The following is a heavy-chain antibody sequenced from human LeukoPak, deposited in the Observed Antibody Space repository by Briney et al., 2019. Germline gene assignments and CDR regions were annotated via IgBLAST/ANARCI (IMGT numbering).Heavy chain of an antibody. CDR3: ARSRHSYDSSGFPHY. D-gene: IGHD3-22*01. J-gene: IGHJ4*02. CDR2: IYSDNT. Sequence: GGSLRLSCTVSGFTVSSNSMSWVRQAPGKGLEWVSFIYSDNTHYSDSVKGRFTISRDNSKNTLYLQMNSLRAEDTALYYCARSRHSYDSSGFPHYWGQGALVTVSS. V-gene: IGHV3-53*01. CDR1: GFTVSSNS.